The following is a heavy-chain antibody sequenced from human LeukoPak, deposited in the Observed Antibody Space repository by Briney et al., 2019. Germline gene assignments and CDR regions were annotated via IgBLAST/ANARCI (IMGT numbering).Heavy chain of an antibody. D-gene: IGHD5-12*01. J-gene: IGHJ3*02. V-gene: IGHV3-30*02. Sequence: GGSLRLSCAASGFTFSSYGMHWVRQAPGKGLEWVAFIRYDGSNKYYADSVKGRFTISRDNSKNTLYLQMNSLRAEDTAVYYCAGWWDILDAFDIWGQGTMVTVSS. CDR1: GFTFSSYG. CDR3: AGWWDILDAFDI. CDR2: IRYDGSNK.